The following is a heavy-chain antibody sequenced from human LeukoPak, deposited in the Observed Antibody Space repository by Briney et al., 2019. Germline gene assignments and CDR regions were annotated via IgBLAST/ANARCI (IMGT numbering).Heavy chain of an antibody. Sequence: AGGSLRLSCAVSGFTFSNYAVTWVRQAPGKGLEWVSAISTSGGSTFYADSVKGRFTISRDNTKNTVYLQMNSLRAEDTAVYYCAKGVLSPVIVPFDFWGQGTLVTVSS. CDR1: GFTFSNYA. D-gene: IGHD2/OR15-2a*01. CDR3: AKGVLSPVIVPFDF. CDR2: ISTSGGST. J-gene: IGHJ4*02. V-gene: IGHV3-23*01.